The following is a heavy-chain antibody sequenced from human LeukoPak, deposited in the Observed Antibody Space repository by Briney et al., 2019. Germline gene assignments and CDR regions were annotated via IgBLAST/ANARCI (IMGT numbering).Heavy chain of an antibody. CDR2: IPHDGDSE. D-gene: IGHD5-18*01. Sequence: GGSLRLSCAASGFTFSSYAMHWVRQAPDKGLEWVAVIPHDGDSEDYADSVKGRLTISRDNSKSTLYLQIGSPRTEDTAVYYCAKVKGQLWLGPRAYDIWGQGTMVTVSS. CDR1: GFTFSSYA. V-gene: IGHV3-30*18. CDR3: AKVKGQLWLGPRAYDI. J-gene: IGHJ3*02.